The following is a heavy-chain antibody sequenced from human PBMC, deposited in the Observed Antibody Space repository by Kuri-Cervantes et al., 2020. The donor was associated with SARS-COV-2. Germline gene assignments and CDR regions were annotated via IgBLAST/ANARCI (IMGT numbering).Heavy chain of an antibody. J-gene: IGHJ6*02. D-gene: IGHD1-26*01. CDR2: IKPNSGGT. CDR3: ARDVGATLYYYYGMDV. CDR1: GYTFSGYY. V-gene: IGHV1-2*02. Sequence: ASVKVSCKASGYTFSGYYIHWVRQAPGQGPEWMGWIKPNSGGTNYAQKFQGRVTMTRDTSISTAYMELSRLRSDDTAVYYCARDVGATLYYYYGMDVWGQGTTVTVSS.